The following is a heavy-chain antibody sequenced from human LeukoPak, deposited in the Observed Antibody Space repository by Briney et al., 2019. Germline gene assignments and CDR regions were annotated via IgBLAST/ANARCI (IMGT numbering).Heavy chain of an antibody. CDR1: GFTFSSYG. V-gene: IGHV3-30*18. CDR2: ISYDGSNK. CDR3: AKEEGRYSSGIDY. Sequence: PGGSLRLSCAASGFTFSSYGMHWVRQAPGKGLEWAAVISYDGSNKYYADSVKGRFTISRDNSKNTLYLQMNSLRIEDTAVYYCAKEEGRYSSGIDYWGQGTLVTVSS. J-gene: IGHJ4*02. D-gene: IGHD5-12*01.